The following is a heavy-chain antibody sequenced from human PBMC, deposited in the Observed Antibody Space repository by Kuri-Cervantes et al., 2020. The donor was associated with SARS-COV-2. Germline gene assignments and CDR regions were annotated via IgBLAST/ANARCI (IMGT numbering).Heavy chain of an antibody. CDR3: ARDLGSTVTTPYYYYGMDV. V-gene: IGHV1-2*04. CDR1: GYTFTSYD. Sequence: ASVKVSCKASGYTFTSYDINWVRQAPGQGLEWMGWINPNSGGTNYAQKFQGWVTMTRDTSISTAYMELSRLRSDDTAVYYCARDLGSTVTTPYYYYGMDVWGQGTTVTVSS. D-gene: IGHD4-17*01. CDR2: INPNSGGT. J-gene: IGHJ6*02.